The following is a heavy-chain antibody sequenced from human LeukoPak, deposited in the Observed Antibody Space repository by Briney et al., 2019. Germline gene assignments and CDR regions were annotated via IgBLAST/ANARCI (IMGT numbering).Heavy chain of an antibody. CDR1: GYTFTSYG. J-gene: IGHJ3*02. D-gene: IGHD6-6*01. Sequence: ASVKVSCKASGYTFTSYGISWVRQAPGQGLEWMGWINPNSGGTNYAQKFQGRVTMTRDTSISTAYMELSRLRSDDTAVYYCATSIAARRGTFDIWGQGTMVTVSS. V-gene: IGHV1-2*02. CDR2: INPNSGGT. CDR3: ATSIAARRGTFDI.